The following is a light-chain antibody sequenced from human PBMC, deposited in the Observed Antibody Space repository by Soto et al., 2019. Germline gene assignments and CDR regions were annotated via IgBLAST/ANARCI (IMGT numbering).Light chain of an antibody. J-gene: IGLJ1*01. CDR3: TPYTSSSTYV. CDR1: SSDGGGYEY. V-gene: IGLV2-14*03. Sequence: QSSLAQPSPLSGSPGQSIAISCPGKSSDGGGYEYVSWYQHHPGKAPKVMIYDVSYRPSGVSNRFSGSKSGNTASLTISGLQAEDEADYYCTPYTSSSTYVFGTGTKVTVL. CDR2: DVS.